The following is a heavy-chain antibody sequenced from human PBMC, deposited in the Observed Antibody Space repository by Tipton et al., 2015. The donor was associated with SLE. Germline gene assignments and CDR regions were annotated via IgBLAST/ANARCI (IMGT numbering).Heavy chain of an antibody. CDR3: ARDLNGYNRGWYYYMDV. V-gene: IGHV4-61*02. Sequence: TLSLTCTVSGGSVSSASYYWSWIRQPAGKGLEWIGRFYTSGSTKYNPSLKSRVTISEDTSKNQFPLKLSSVTAADTAVYYCARDLNGYNRGWYYYMDVWGKGTTVTVSS. CDR1: GGSVSSASYY. D-gene: IGHD5-24*01. J-gene: IGHJ6*03. CDR2: FYTSGST.